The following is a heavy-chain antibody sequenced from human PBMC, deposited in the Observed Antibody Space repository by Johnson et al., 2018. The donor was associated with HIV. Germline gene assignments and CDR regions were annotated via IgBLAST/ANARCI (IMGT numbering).Heavy chain of an antibody. Sequence: QVQLVESGGGLIQPGGSLRLSCAASGFTVSRNHMSWVRQAPGKGLEWVAVISYDGSNKYYADSVKGRFTISRDNSKNTLYLQMNSLRAEDTAVYYCAKGEAVAGTFDAFDIWGQGTMVTVSS. CDR2: ISYDGSNK. V-gene: IGHV3-30*18. CDR3: AKGEAVAGTFDAFDI. D-gene: IGHD6-19*01. CDR1: GFTVSRNH. J-gene: IGHJ3*02.